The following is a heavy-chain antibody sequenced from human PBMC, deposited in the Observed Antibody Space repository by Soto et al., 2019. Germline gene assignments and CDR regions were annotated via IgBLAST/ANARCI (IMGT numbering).Heavy chain of an antibody. CDR3: AKGSGWYPHFDY. V-gene: IGHV3-23*01. J-gene: IGHJ4*02. CDR2: TSGSGGTT. D-gene: IGHD6-19*01. Sequence: PGGSLRLSCAASGFTFSSYAMTWVRQAPGKGLEWVSTTSGSGGTTSYADSVEGRFAISRDNSKNTLYLQMNSLRAEDTAVYYCAKGSGWYPHFDYWGQGTLVTVSS. CDR1: GFTFSSYA.